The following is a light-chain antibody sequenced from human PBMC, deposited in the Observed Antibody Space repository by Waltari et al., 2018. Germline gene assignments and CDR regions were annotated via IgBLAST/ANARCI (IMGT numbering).Light chain of an antibody. CDR3: QQYATSPLT. V-gene: IGKV3-20*01. J-gene: IGKJ4*01. CDR2: DAS. CDR1: QSVSRSY. Sequence: EIVLTQSPGTLSLSPGERGTPSCRASQSVSRSYLAWYQQKPGQAPRLLIYDASSRATGIPDRFSGSGSGTDFTLTISRVEPEDFAVYYCQQYATSPLTFGGGTKVEV.